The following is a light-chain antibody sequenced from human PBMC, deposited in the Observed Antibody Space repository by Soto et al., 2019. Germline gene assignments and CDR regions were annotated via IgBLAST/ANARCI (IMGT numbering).Light chain of an antibody. Sequence: EIVLTQSPGTLSLSPGERATLSCRASQSVSSSYLAWYQQKPGQAPRLLIYGASSRATGIPDRFSGSGSGTDFTFTISRLEPEDFAVYYCQQYGSSPPLTFGQGTKVEIK. J-gene: IGKJ1*01. CDR1: QSVSSSY. CDR3: QQYGSSPPLT. V-gene: IGKV3-20*01. CDR2: GAS.